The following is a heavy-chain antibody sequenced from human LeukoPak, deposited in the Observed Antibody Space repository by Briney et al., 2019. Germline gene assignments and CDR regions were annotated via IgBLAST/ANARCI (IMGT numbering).Heavy chain of an antibody. V-gene: IGHV3-7*03. Sequence: GGSLRLSCAASAFTFSSYWMSWVRQAPGNGLEWVANIDQGGSEKYDVESMKGRITISRDTAKISLYLQMNSLGAEDTAVYYCARDYYSYSRGSWAFDIWGQGTMVTVST. CDR1: AFTFSSYW. D-gene: IGHD3-22*01. CDR3: ARDYYSYSRGSWAFDI. J-gene: IGHJ3*02. CDR2: IDQGGSEK.